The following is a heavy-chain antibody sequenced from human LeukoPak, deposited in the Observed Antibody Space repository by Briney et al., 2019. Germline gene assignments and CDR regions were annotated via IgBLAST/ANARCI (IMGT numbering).Heavy chain of an antibody. V-gene: IGHV1-2*02. D-gene: IGHD2-2*01. Sequence: GASVKVSCKASGYTFTGYYMHWVRQAPGQGLEWMGWINPNSGGTNYAQKFQGRVTMTRDTSISTAYMELSRLRSDDTAVYYCARGHPAATYAFDIWGQGTMVTVSS. CDR2: INPNSGGT. CDR1: GYTFTGYY. J-gene: IGHJ3*02. CDR3: ARGHPAATYAFDI.